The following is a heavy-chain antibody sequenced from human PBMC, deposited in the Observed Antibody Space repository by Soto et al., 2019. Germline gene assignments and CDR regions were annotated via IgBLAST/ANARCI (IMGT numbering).Heavy chain of an antibody. CDR2: IIPIFGTA. V-gene: IGHV1-69*13. Sequence: SVKVSCKASGGTFSSYAISWVRQAPGQGLEWMGGIIPIFGTANYAQKFQGRVTITADESTSTAYMELSSLRSEDTAVYYCAWVGHSSSSEEDYYYGMDVWGQGTTVTVSS. D-gene: IGHD6-6*01. CDR1: GGTFSSYA. J-gene: IGHJ6*02. CDR3: AWVGHSSSSEEDYYYGMDV.